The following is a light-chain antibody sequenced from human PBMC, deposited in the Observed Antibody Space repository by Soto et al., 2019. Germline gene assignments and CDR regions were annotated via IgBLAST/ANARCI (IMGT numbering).Light chain of an antibody. CDR3: CSYAGSSVYV. Sequence: QSALTQVASVSGSPGQSITISCTGTSSDVGTFNLVSWYQQHPGKAPRLMIYEVIKRPSGVSNRFSGSKSGNTASLTISGLQDEDEADYCCCSYAGSSVYVFGTGTKLTVL. J-gene: IGLJ1*01. CDR1: SSDVGTFNL. V-gene: IGLV2-23*02. CDR2: EVI.